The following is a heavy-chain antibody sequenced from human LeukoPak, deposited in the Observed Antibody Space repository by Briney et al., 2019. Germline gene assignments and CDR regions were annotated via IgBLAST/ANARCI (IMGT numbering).Heavy chain of an antibody. CDR1: GGSISSSNW. V-gene: IGHV4-4*02. J-gene: IGHJ5*02. CDR2: IYHSGST. Sequence: SETLSLTCAVSGGSISSSNWWSWVRQPPGKGLEWIGEIYHSGSTNYNPSLKSRVTISVDKSKNQFSLKLSSVTAADTAVYFCARTHFDALGWFDPWGQGIQVIVSS. D-gene: IGHD3-9*01. CDR3: ARTHFDALGWFDP.